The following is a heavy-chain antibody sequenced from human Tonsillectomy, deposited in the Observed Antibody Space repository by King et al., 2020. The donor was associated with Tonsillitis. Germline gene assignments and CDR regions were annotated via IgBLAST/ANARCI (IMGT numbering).Heavy chain of an antibody. CDR1: GFTVSSNY. CDR3: AGDVADFWGGYSAV. J-gene: IGHJ6*04. Sequence: GQLVQSGGGLIQPGGSLRLSCAASGFTVSSNYMSWVRQAPGKGLEWVSVIYTGGSTRYADSVKGRFTISRDISKNTLYLQMNSLRADDTAVYYCAGDVADFWGGYSAVWGEGTTVTVSS. CDR2: IYTGGST. V-gene: IGHV3-53*01. D-gene: IGHD3-3*01.